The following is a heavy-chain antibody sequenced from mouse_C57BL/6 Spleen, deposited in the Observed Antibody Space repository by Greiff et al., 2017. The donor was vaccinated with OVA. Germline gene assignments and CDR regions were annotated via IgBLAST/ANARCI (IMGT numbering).Heavy chain of an antibody. CDR1: GFTFSDYY. CDR2: ISNGGGST. Sequence: EVKLMESGGGLVQPGGSLKLSCAASGFTFSDYYMYWVRQTPEKRLEWVAYISNGGGSTYYPDTVKGRFTISRDNAKNTLYLQMSRLKSEDTAMYYCARGPYQGYFDYWGQGTTLTVSS. J-gene: IGHJ2*01. CDR3: ARGPYQGYFDY. V-gene: IGHV5-12*01.